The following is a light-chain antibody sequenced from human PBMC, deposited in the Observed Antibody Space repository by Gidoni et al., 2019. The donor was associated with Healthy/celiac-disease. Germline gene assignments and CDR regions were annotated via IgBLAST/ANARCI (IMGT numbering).Light chain of an antibody. CDR3: QQYDNLPYT. J-gene: IGKJ2*01. Sequence: DIQMTQSPSSLSASVGDRVTITCQASQDISNYLNWYQQKPGKAPKLLIYDASNLETGVPSSFSGSGSGTDFTFTISSLQPEDIATYYCQQYDNLPYTFXXXTKLEIK. CDR2: DAS. CDR1: QDISNY. V-gene: IGKV1-33*01.